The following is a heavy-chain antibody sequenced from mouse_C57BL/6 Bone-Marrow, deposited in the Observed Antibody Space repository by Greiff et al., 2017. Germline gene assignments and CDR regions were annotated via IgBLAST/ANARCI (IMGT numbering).Heavy chain of an antibody. Sequence: QVQLQQPGAELVMPGASVKLSCKASGYTFTSYWMHWVKQRPGQGLEWIGEIDPSDSYTNYNQKFKGKSTLTVDKSSSTAYMQLSRLTSEDSAVYYCARDYDDYWGQGTTLTVSS. V-gene: IGHV1-69*01. CDR2: IDPSDSYT. CDR1: GYTFTSYW. J-gene: IGHJ2*01. CDR3: ARDYDDY.